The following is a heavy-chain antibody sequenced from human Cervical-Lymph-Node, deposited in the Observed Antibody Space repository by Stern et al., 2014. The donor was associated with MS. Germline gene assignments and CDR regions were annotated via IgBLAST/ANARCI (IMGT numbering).Heavy chain of an antibody. CDR2: IFPRDSNT. CDR3: AKSPATPSGYDRFDY. V-gene: IGHV5-51*03. Sequence: EMQLVESGAEVKKPGESLKISCEASGYLFDDYWIGWVRQMSGRGLELVAIIFPRDSNTRYSPSVQGPVTISADKSISTAYLQGGSLKPSDPAMYYCAKSPATPSGYDRFDYWGQGALVTVSS. CDR1: GYLFDDYW. D-gene: IGHD5-12*01. J-gene: IGHJ4*02.